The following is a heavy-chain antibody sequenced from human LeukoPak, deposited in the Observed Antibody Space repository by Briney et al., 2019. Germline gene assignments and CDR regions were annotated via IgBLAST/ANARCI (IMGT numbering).Heavy chain of an antibody. CDR1: GFTFDDYG. J-gene: IGHJ3*02. CDR2: ISGSGGST. D-gene: IGHD3-22*01. Sequence: GGSLRLSCAASGFTFDDYGMSWVRQAPGKGLEWVSAISGSGGSTYYADSVKGRFTICRDNSKKPLSLQMNSLRAEDTAVYYCAKVRMITMIAYDAFDIWGQGTMVTVSS. V-gene: IGHV3-23*01. CDR3: AKVRMITMIAYDAFDI.